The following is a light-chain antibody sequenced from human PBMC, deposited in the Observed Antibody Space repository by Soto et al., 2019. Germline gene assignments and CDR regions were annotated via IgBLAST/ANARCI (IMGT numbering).Light chain of an antibody. V-gene: IGLV3-21*04. CDR2: YDR. CDR1: NIGSRS. CDR3: QVWDSGSGHRV. Sequence: SYERTQPPSVSVAPGRTARITCWGNNIGSRSVHWYQQMPGQAPLLVIYYDRDRPSGIPERFSGSNSGNTATLTINRVEAGDEASYYCQVWDSGSGHRVFGGGTKVTVL. J-gene: IGLJ2*01.